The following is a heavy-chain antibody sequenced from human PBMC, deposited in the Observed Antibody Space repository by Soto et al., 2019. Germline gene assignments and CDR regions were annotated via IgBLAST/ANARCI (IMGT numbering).Heavy chain of an antibody. V-gene: IGHV1-18*01. D-gene: IGHD3-10*01. CDR2: ISAYNGNT. J-gene: IGHJ4*02. CDR3: ARDLYYYGSGTYSGGY. CDR1: GYTFTNYG. Sequence: QVQLVQSGAEVKKPGASVKVSCKASGYTFTNYGFTWVRQAPGQGLEWMGWISAYNGNTNYAQKLQGRVTMTTDTSMSTAYMELRSLTSDDTAVYYCARDLYYYGSGTYSGGYWGQGTLVTVSS.